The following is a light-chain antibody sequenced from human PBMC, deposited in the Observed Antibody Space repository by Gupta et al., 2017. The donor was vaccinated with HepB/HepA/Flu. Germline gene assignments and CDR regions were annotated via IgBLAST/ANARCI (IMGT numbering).Light chain of an antibody. Sequence: QAGLTQPPSVSKGLRQTATLTCTGDNNNVGNQGAAWLQQHQGHPPNLPSYRNNNRPSGISERFSASRSGTTGSLTITGLQPDDEADYYCSAWDTSLSAWVFGGGTKLTVL. CDR2: RNN. CDR3: SAWDTSLSAWV. V-gene: IGLV10-54*04. J-gene: IGLJ3*02. CDR1: NNNVGNQG.